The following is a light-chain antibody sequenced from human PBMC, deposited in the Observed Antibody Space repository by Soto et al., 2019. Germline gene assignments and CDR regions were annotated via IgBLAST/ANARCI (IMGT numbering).Light chain of an antibody. J-gene: IGLJ1*01. CDR1: SSDVGGYNS. CDR2: DVS. V-gene: IGLV2-14*01. Sequence: QSVLTQPASVSGSPGQSITISCTGTSSDVGGYNSVSWYQQHPGKAPKLMIYDVSNRPSGVSNRFSGSKSGNTASLTISGLQADDEADYYCSSYTSSNTAVFGTGTKLTVL. CDR3: SSYTSSNTAV.